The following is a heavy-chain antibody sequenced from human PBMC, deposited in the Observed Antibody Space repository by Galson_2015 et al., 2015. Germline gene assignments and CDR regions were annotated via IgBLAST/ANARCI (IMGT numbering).Heavy chain of an antibody. D-gene: IGHD4-17*01. CDR2: IYWNDDK. J-gene: IGHJ2*01. V-gene: IGHV2-5*01. CDR3: ARTCDYGQHYWYFDL. CDR1: GFSLSTSGVG. Sequence: PALVKPTQTLTLTCTFSGFSLSTSGVGVGWIHQPPGKALEWLALIYWNDDKRYSPSLKSRLTITKDTSKNRVVLTMTNMDPVDTATYYCARTCDYGQHYWYFDLWGRGTLVTVSS.